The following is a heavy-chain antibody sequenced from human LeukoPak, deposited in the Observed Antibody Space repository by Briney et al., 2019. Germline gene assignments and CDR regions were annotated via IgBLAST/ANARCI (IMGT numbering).Heavy chain of an antibody. Sequence: SETLSLTCAVYGGSFSSYYWSWIRQSPGKGLEWIGEITHSRSTNYNPSLKSRVTISLDTSKSQFSLKLTSVTAADTAVYYCARVTRFTQFGELWSDSWGRGTLLTVSS. J-gene: IGHJ5*02. CDR3: ARVTRFTQFGELWSDS. CDR1: GGSFSSYY. CDR2: ITHSRST. V-gene: IGHV4-34*01. D-gene: IGHD3-10*01.